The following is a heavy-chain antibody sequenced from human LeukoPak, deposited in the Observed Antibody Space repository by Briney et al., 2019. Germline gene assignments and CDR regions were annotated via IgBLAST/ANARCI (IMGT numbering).Heavy chain of an antibody. Sequence: GGSLRLSCAASGFTFSSFGLSWVRQAPVKGLEWVSVIGGSGVSTYYADSVKGRFTISRDNSKNTLYLQMNSLRGEDTAVYYCAKAGLEYGDYGYYFDYWGQGTLVTVSS. D-gene: IGHD4-17*01. CDR2: IGGSGVST. CDR3: AKAGLEYGDYGYYFDY. CDR1: GFTFSSFG. J-gene: IGHJ4*02. V-gene: IGHV3-23*01.